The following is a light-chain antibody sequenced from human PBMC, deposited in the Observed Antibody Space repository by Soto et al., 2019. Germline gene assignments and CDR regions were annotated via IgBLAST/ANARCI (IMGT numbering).Light chain of an antibody. CDR3: LLYYGGAHV. CDR2: GTT. V-gene: IGLV7-43*01. Sequence: QTVVTQEPSLSVSPGGTVTLTCASSTGALTSDNSPNWFQQKPGQAPRSLIYGTTNKHSWTPARFSGSHLGDKAALTLSGVQPEDEADYYCLLYYGGAHVFGTGTKLTVL. CDR1: TGALTSDNS. J-gene: IGLJ1*01.